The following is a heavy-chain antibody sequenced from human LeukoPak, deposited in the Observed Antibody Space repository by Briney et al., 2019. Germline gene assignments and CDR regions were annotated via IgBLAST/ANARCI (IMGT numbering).Heavy chain of an antibody. Sequence: PGGSLRLSCAASGFTFSSYAMHWVRQAPGKGLEYVSAISSNGGSTYYANSVKGRFTISRDNSKNTLYLQMGSLRAEDMAVYYCARPIFGVVIGAFDIWGQGTMVTVSS. V-gene: IGHV3-64*01. D-gene: IGHD3-3*01. J-gene: IGHJ3*02. CDR2: ISSNGGST. CDR3: ARPIFGVVIGAFDI. CDR1: GFTFSSYA.